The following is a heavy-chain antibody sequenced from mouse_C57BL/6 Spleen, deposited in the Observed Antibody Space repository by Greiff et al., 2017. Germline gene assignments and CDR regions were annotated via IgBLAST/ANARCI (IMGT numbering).Heavy chain of an antibody. D-gene: IGHD2-1*01. CDR2: IWSGGST. V-gene: IGHV2-2*01. CDR1: GFSLTSYG. CDR3: ARNGVTGTWAMDY. J-gene: IGHJ4*01. Sequence: QVQLQQSGPGLVQPSQSLSITCTVSGFSLTSYGVHWVRQSPGTGLEWLGVIWSGGSTDYNAAFISRLIISKYNSKRQVFLKMNRLQADDTSIYYCARNGVTGTWAMDYWGQGTSVTVAS.